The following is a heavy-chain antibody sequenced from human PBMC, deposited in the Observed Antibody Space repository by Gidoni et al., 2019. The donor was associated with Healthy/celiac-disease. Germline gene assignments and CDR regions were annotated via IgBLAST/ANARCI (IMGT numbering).Heavy chain of an antibody. D-gene: IGHD6-13*01. CDR2: FDPEDGET. CDR1: GYTLTELS. J-gene: IGHJ6*02. V-gene: IGHV1-24*01. Sequence: QVQLVQSGAEVKKPGASVTVSCKVSGYTLTELSMHWVRQAPGKGLEWMGGFDPEDGETIYAQKFQGRVTMTEDTSTDTAYMELSSLRSEDTAVYYCATEGPYSSSWRYYYGMDVWGQGTTVTVSS. CDR3: ATEGPYSSSWRYYYGMDV.